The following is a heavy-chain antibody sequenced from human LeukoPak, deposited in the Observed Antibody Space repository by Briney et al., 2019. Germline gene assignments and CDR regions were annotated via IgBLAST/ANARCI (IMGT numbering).Heavy chain of an antibody. CDR1: GFTFRNDW. CDR3: TTDLRRYCSSTSCYVPDFDY. J-gene: IGHJ4*02. D-gene: IGHD2-2*01. Sequence: GRTLRLSCAASGFTFRNDWLRWIRQDTGEGVEWVGRIKSKTDGGTTDYAAPVKGRFTFSRDDSKNTLYLQMNSLKTEDTAVYYCTTDLRRYCSSTSCYVPDFDYWGQGTLVTVSS. CDR2: IKSKTDGGTT. V-gene: IGHV3-15*01.